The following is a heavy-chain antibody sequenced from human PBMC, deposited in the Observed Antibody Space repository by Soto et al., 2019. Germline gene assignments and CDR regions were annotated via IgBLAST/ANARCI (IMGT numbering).Heavy chain of an antibody. V-gene: IGHV4-38-2*02. Sequence: SETLSLTCTVSGYSISSGYYWGWIRQPPGKGLEWIGSIYHSGSTYYNPSLKSRVTISVDTSKNQFSLKLSSVTAADTAVYYCATTQDIVGASDAFDIWGQGTMVTVSS. D-gene: IGHD1-26*01. CDR3: ATTQDIVGASDAFDI. CDR2: IYHSGST. CDR1: GYSISSGYY. J-gene: IGHJ3*02.